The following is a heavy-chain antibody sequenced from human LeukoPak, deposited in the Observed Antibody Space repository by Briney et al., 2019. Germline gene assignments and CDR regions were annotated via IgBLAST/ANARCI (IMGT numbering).Heavy chain of an antibody. D-gene: IGHD5-18*01. Sequence: GGSLRHSCAASGVTFSSYWMHWGRPAPRKGRVWVSRLNSDGSTISYADSVEGRLSISRDNAKNTLYLQMNSLRAEDTAVYYCARDPGYSFRFYSYYGMDVWGQGTTVTVSS. CDR3: ARDPGYSFRFYSYYGMDV. CDR1: GVTFSSYW. V-gene: IGHV3-74*01. CDR2: LNSDGSTI. J-gene: IGHJ6*02.